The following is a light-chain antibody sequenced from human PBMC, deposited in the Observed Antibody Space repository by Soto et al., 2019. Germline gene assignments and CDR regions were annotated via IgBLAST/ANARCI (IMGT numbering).Light chain of an antibody. J-gene: IGKJ2*01. CDR2: GAS. V-gene: IGKV3-20*01. CDR1: QSVSSTY. Sequence: EIVLTQSPGTLSLSPGERATLSCRASQSVSSTYLAWYQHKPGQAPRLLIYGASSRATGIPDRFSGSGSGTDFTLTISRLEPEDFAVYYCQQYGSSPLMYTFGQGTKLEIK. CDR3: QQYGSSPLMYT.